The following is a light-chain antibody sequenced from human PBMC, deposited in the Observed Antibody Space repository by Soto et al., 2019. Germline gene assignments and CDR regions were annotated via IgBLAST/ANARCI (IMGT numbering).Light chain of an antibody. V-gene: IGKV3-20*01. CDR1: QTGSNSY. CDR2: GVS. CDR3: QQYNSWPRT. Sequence: IVLTQSPGTLSLSPGERATLSCRASQTGSNSYLAWYQQKSAQAPRLLIYGVSTRATGIPDRFSGSGSGTEFTLTIDSLQSEDFVLYYCQQYNSWPRTFGQGTKVDIK. J-gene: IGKJ1*01.